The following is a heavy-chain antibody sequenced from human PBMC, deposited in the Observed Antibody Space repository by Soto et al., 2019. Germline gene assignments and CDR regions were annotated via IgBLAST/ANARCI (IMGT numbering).Heavy chain of an antibody. CDR3: ARGGYSSSHPEDWFDP. D-gene: IGHD6-13*01. Sequence: QVQLVESGGGVVQPERSLRLSCAASGFTFSSYGMHWVRQAPGKGLEWVAVIWYDGSNKYYADSVKGRFTISRDNSKNTLYLQMNSLRAEDTAVYYCARGGYSSSHPEDWFDPWGQGTLVTVSS. CDR1: GFTFSSYG. CDR2: IWYDGSNK. V-gene: IGHV3-33*01. J-gene: IGHJ5*02.